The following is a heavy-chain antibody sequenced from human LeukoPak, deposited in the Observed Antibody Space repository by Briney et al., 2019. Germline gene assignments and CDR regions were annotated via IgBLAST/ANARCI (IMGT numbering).Heavy chain of an antibody. Sequence: ASVNLSCKASGYTFTSYGISWVRQAPGQGIEWMGWISAYNGNTNYAQKLQGRVTMTTDTSTSTAYMELRSLRSDDTAVYYCARAGSYDILTYYYYGMDVWGQGTTVTVSS. V-gene: IGHV1-18*01. CDR1: GYTFTSYG. D-gene: IGHD3-9*01. J-gene: IGHJ6*02. CDR3: ARAGSYDILTYYYYGMDV. CDR2: ISAYNGNT.